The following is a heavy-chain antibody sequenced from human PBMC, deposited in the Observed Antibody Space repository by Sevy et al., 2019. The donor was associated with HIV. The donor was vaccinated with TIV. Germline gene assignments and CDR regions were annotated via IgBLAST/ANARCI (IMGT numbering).Heavy chain of an antibody. CDR2: ISHDGNYK. CDR1: GFTFSHYD. D-gene: IGHD2-21*02. CDR3: SRLFSCGGDCYYLDY. V-gene: IGHV3-30-3*01. Sequence: GGSLRLSCAASGFTFSHYDMHWVRQAPGKGLEWVAVISHDGNYKNYADSVRDRLTISRDNFKNTLYLQMNSLRVEDTALYFCSRLFSCGGDCYYLDYWGQRALVTVSS. J-gene: IGHJ4*02.